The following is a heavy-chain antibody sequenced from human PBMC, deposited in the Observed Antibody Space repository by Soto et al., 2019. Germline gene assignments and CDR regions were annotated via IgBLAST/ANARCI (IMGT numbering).Heavy chain of an antibody. CDR2: IGTNSDT. J-gene: IGHJ4*02. D-gene: IGHD2-2*01. CDR1: GFTFSNYA. Sequence: EVQLLESGGGLVQPGGSLRLSWAASGFTFSNYAIKWVRQAPGKGLEWVSAIGTNSDTYYADSVKGRFTISRDNFKTTLYLQMNSLRAEDTALYYCAKKYPGTRPFDYWGQGTLVTVSS. V-gene: IGHV3-23*01. CDR3: AKKYPGTRPFDY.